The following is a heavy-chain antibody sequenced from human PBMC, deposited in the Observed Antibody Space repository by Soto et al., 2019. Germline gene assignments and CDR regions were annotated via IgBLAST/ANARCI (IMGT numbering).Heavy chain of an antibody. D-gene: IGHD6-19*01. Sequence: EASVKVSCKASGYTFTSYYMHWVRQAPGQGLEWMGIINPSGGSTSYAQKFQGRVTMTRDTSTSTVYMELSSLRSEDTAVYYCASSSSGRNYYYYYGMDVWGQGTTVTVSS. CDR1: GYTFTSYY. J-gene: IGHJ6*02. CDR2: INPSGGST. V-gene: IGHV1-46*01. CDR3: ASSSSGRNYYYYYGMDV.